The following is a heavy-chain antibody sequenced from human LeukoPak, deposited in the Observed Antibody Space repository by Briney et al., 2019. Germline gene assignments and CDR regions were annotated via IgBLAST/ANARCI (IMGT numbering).Heavy chain of an antibody. CDR3: ARTLGYCSSTSCLRNWFDP. CDR2: IYSGGST. J-gene: IGHJ5*02. Sequence: GGSLRLSCAASGFTFSSYWMHWVRQAPGKGLEWVSVIYSGGSTYYADSVKGRFTISRDNSKNTLYLQMNSLRAEDTAVYYCARTLGYCSSTSCLRNWFDPWGQGTLVTVSS. CDR1: GFTFSSYW. D-gene: IGHD2-2*01. V-gene: IGHV3-53*01.